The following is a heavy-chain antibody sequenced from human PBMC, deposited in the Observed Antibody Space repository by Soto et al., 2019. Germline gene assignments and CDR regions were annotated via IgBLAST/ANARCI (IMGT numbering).Heavy chain of an antibody. CDR1: GYTFTSYG. CDR3: ARAPYDYIWGSYRPGPYFDY. CDR2: ISAYNGNT. J-gene: IGHJ4*02. Sequence: ASVKVSCKASGYTFTSYGISWVRQAPGQGLEWMGWISAYNGNTNYAQKLQGRVTMTTDTSTSTAYMELRSLRSDDTAVYYCARAPYDYIWGSYRPGPYFDYRSQGTLVTVSS. V-gene: IGHV1-18*01. D-gene: IGHD3-16*02.